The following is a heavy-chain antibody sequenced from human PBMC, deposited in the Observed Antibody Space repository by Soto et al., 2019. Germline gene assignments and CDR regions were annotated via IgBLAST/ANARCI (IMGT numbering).Heavy chain of an antibody. CDR2: ISAYNGNT. J-gene: IGHJ6*02. Sequence: ASVKVSCKASGYTFTSYAMHWVRQAPGQRLEWMGWISAYNGNTNYAQKLQGRVTMTTDTSTSTAYMELRSLRSDDTAVYYCARGTLSTAYYYGMDVWGQGTTVTVSS. V-gene: IGHV1-18*01. CDR3: ARGTLSTAYYYGMDV. CDR1: GYTFTSYA.